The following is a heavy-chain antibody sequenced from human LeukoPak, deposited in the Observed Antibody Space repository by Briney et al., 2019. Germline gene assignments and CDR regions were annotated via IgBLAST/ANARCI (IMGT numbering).Heavy chain of an antibody. J-gene: IGHJ4*02. D-gene: IGHD2-21*02. CDR2: INHSGST. CDR1: GGSFSGYY. Sequence: SETLSLTCAVYGGSFSGYYWSWIRQPPGKGLEWIGEINHSGSTNYNPSLKSRVTISVDTSKNQFSLKLSSVTAADTAVYYCARSSWGDPHEFDYWGQGTLVTVSS. CDR3: ARSSWGDPHEFDY. V-gene: IGHV4-34*01.